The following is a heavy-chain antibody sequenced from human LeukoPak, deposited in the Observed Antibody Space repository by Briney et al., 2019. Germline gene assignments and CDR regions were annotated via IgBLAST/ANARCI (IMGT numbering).Heavy chain of an antibody. J-gene: IGHJ4*02. CDR1: GFTVSSNY. CDR3: ARGLTVTPDY. Sequence: GGSLSLSCAASGFTVSSNYMSWVRQAPGKGLEWVSLIYSGGSTYYADSVKGRFTISRDDSKNTLYLQMNSLRAEDTALYYCARGLTVTPDYWGQGTLVTVSS. V-gene: IGHV3-53*01. CDR2: IYSGGST. D-gene: IGHD4-17*01.